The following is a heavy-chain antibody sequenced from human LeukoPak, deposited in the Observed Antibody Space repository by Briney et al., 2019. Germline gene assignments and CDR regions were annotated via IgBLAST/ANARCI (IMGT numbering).Heavy chain of an antibody. Sequence: TSETLSLTCTVSGGSVSSGSYYWSWIRQPPGKGLEWIGYTHYSGSTNYNPSLKSRVTMSLDTSKNQFSLKLSSVTAADTAVYYCARGFRGYSGYDWYFDYWGQGILVTVSS. D-gene: IGHD5-12*01. J-gene: IGHJ4*02. V-gene: IGHV4-61*01. CDR1: GGSVSSGSYY. CDR2: THYSGST. CDR3: ARGFRGYSGYDWYFDY.